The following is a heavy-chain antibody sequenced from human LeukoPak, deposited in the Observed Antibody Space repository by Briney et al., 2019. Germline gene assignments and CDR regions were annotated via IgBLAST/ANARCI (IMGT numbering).Heavy chain of an antibody. D-gene: IGHD2-2*01. CDR2: ISSDGGST. Sequence: PGGTLRLSCAASGFTFSTYPMHWVRQAPGKGLEYLAGISSDGGSTYHANSVKGRFTISKDNSKNTLYLQMGSLRPEDMAVYYCAGDQCSTTSCKYFQHWGQGTLVTVSS. CDR3: AGDQCSTTSCKYFQH. J-gene: IGHJ1*01. V-gene: IGHV3-64*01. CDR1: GFTFSTYP.